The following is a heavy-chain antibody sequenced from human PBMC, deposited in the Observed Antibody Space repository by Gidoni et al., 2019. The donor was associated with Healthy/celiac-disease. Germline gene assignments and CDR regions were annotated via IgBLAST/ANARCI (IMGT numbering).Heavy chain of an antibody. J-gene: IGHJ4*02. D-gene: IGHD4-17*01. CDR2: ISYDGSNK. CDR1: GFTFSSYA. CDR3: ARDMTTVTTLFDY. V-gene: IGHV3-30-3*01. Sequence: QVQLVESGGGVVQPGTSLRLSCDAPGFTFSSYAMHWIRQAPGKGLEWVAVISYDGSNKYYADSVKGRFTISRDNSKNTLYLQMNSLRAEDTAVYYCARDMTTVTTLFDYWGQGTLVTVSS.